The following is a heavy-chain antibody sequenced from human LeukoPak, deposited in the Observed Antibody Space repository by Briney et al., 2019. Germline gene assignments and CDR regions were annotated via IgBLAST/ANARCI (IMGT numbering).Heavy chain of an antibody. V-gene: IGHV3-74*01. CDR2: TNSDGSYT. J-gene: IGHJ5*02. Sequence: GVYLRLYCVASGFSFSNFWRYWRRQAPGQGLVWVSHTNSDGSYTEYADSARGRFTISRSNAKATLYLHMKSLRDDDTAVYYCARTDNWQSGGAWGQGTLVTVSS. CDR3: ARTDNWQSGGA. D-gene: IGHD1-1*01. CDR1: GFSFSNFW.